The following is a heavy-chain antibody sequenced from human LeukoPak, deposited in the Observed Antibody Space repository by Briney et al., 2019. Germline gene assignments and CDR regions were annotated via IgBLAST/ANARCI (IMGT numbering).Heavy chain of an antibody. D-gene: IGHD3-10*01. CDR3: ASFDYYGSGRAGYYFDY. V-gene: IGHV4-39*01. CDR1: GGSISSSSYY. Sequence: SETLSLTCTVSGGSISSSSYYWGWIRLPPGKGVEWIGSIYYSGSTYYNPSLKSRVTISVDTSKNQFSLKLSSVTAADTAVYYCASFDYYGSGRAGYYFDYWGQGTLVTVSS. CDR2: IYYSGST. J-gene: IGHJ4*02.